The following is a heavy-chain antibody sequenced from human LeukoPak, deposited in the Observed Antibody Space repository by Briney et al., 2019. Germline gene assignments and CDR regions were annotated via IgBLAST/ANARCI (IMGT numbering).Heavy chain of an antibody. J-gene: IGHJ4*02. CDR3: ARAKTSGSYLYDY. CDR1: GFTFSKYS. D-gene: IGHD1-26*01. Sequence: PGGSLRLSCAASGFTFSKYSMNWVRQAPGKGLEWVSSISTSSTYVYYADSMEGRFTVSRDNAQKSLYLQMSSLRAEDTAVYYCARAKTSGSYLYDYWGRGTLVTVSS. V-gene: IGHV3-21*01. CDR2: ISTSSTYV.